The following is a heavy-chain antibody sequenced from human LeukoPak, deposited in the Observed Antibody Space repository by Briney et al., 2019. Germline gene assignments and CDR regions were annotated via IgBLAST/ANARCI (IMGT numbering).Heavy chain of an antibody. D-gene: IGHD1-1*01. CDR1: GGSISSYY. CDR3: ARGLANSPDNAIDY. J-gene: IGHJ4*02. CDR2: IYYSGST. Sequence: SETLSLTCTVSGGSISSYYWSWIRQPPGKGLEWIGYIYYSGSTNYNPSLKSRVTISVDTSKNQFSLKLSSVTAADTAVYYCARGLANSPDNAIDYWGQGTLVTVSS. V-gene: IGHV4-59*12.